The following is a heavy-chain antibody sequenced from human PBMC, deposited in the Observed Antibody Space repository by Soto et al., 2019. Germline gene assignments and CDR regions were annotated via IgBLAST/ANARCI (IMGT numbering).Heavy chain of an antibody. V-gene: IGHV4-59*01. J-gene: IGHJ6*02. CDR2: MYNTGST. CDR3: ARDLWGYCGADCYPLDV. D-gene: IGHD2-21*02. Sequence: SETLSLTCTVSGGSIRSYYWSWIRQPPGKGLEGIGYMYNTGSTIYTPSLKSRVTISVDTSRNQFSLKLNSVTAADTAVYYCARDLWGYCGADCYPLDVWGQGTTVT. CDR1: GGSIRSYY.